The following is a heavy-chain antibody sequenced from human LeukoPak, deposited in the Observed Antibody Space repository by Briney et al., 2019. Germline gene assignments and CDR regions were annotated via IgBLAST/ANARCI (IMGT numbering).Heavy chain of an antibody. CDR2: IYGGGST. CDR3: ARLSPASRHYFDY. V-gene: IGHV3-53*01. Sequence: GGSLRLSCAVSGFSVSSSYLAWVRQAHEEGLIWISVIYGGGSTYYADSVRGRFTISRDDSKNALFLQMHSLGVEDTAVYYCARLSPASRHYFDYWGQGALVTVSS. D-gene: IGHD6-6*01. CDR1: GFSVSSSY. J-gene: IGHJ4*02.